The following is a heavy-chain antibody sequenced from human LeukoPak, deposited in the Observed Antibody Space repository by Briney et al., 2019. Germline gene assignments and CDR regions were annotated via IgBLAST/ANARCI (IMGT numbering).Heavy chain of an antibody. CDR1: GFTVSSNY. J-gene: IGHJ4*02. V-gene: IGHV3-53*01. D-gene: IGHD3-22*01. Sequence: GGSLRLSCAASGFTVSSNYMSWVRQAPGKGLEWVSVIYSDGSTYYADSVKGRFTISRDNSKNTLYLQMNSLRAEDTAVYYCAVSSGSYLYYFDYWGQGTLVTVSS. CDR2: IYSDGST. CDR3: AVSSGSYLYYFDY.